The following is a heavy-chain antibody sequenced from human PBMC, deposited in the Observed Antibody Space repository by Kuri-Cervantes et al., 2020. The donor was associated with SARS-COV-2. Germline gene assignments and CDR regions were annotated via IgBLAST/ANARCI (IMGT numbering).Heavy chain of an antibody. CDR3: ARAEYDPHHYYYYMDV. V-gene: IGHV3-7*03. CDR1: GFTFSSYW. D-gene: IGHD2/OR15-2a*01. CDR2: IKQDGSEK. Sequence: GESLKISCAASGFTFSSYWMSWVRQTPGKGLEWVANIKQDGSEKYYVDSVKGRFTISRDNAKNSLYLQMNSLRAEDTALYHCARAEYDPHHYYYYMDVWGKGTTVTVSS. J-gene: IGHJ6*03.